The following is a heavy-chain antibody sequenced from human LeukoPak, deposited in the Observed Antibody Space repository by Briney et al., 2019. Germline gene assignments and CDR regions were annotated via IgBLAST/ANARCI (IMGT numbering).Heavy chain of an antibody. V-gene: IGHV4-34*01. CDR1: GGSFSGYY. CDR2: INHSGST. Sequence: SETLSLTCAVYGGSFSGYYWSWIRQPPGKGLEWIGEINHSGSTNYNPSLKSRVTISVDTSKNQFSLKLSSVTAADTAVYYCARVEYFDYYYMDVWGKGTTVTVSS. J-gene: IGHJ6*03. D-gene: IGHD6-6*01. CDR3: ARVEYFDYYYMDV.